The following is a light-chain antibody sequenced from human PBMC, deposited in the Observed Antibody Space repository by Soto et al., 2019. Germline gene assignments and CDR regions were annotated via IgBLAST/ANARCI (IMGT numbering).Light chain of an antibody. CDR3: QSYDTNNWV. CDR2: EDN. J-gene: IGLJ3*02. V-gene: IGLV6-57*01. CDR1: SGRITSKY. Sequence: NFMLTQPHSVSESPGKTVTISCTRSSGRITSKYVHWYQQRPGSSPTTGIYEDNRRPSGVPDRFSGSVDSASNSASLTISGLQTEDEADYYCQSYDTNNWVFGGGTKLTVL.